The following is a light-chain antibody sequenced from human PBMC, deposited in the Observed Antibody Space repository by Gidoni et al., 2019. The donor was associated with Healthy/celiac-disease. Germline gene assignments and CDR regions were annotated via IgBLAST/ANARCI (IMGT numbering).Light chain of an antibody. V-gene: IGKV2-28*01. CDR3: MQALQTPRT. CDR1: QCLLHSNGYNY. Sequence: VMTQSPLSLPVTSGEPASISCRSSQCLLHSNGYNYLDWYLQKRGQSPQLLIYLGSDRTNGVTDRYSGRGSGTDFTLKSSRVEAEDVGVYDCMQALQTPRTFGQGTKLEIK. CDR2: LGS. J-gene: IGKJ2*02.